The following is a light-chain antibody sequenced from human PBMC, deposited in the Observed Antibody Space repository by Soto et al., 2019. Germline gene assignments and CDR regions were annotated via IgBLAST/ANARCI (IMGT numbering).Light chain of an antibody. Sequence: ETVMTQSPATLSMYPGERATLSCRASQSVSTNLAWYQQKPGQAPRLLIYGASSRATGIPARFSGSGSGTQFTLTISSLQSEDFAVYYCQQYNNWPRTFGQGTTLEIK. CDR2: GAS. V-gene: IGKV3-15*01. CDR3: QQYNNWPRT. CDR1: QSVSTN. J-gene: IGKJ1*01.